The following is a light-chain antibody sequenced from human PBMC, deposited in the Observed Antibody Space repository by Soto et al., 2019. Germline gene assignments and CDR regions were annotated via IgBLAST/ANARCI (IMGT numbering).Light chain of an antibody. Sequence: DIVLTQTPLSSPVTLGQPASISCRSSQSLVHSDGNTYLNWLQQRPGQPPSLLIYEVSNRFTGVPDRFSGSGSGTDFTLEISRVEAEDVAVYYCMQTDQLPLTFGGGTKVEIK. CDR1: QSLVHSDGNTY. V-gene: IGKV2-24*01. CDR3: MQTDQLPLT. J-gene: IGKJ4*01. CDR2: EVS.